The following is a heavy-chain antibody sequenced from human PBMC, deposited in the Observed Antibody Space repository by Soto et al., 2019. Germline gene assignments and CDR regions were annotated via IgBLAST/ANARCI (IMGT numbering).Heavy chain of an antibody. CDR1: GYSFTDYH. D-gene: IGHD2-8*01. V-gene: IGHV1-2*04. CDR3: ARGDSTDCSNGVCSFFYNHDMDV. J-gene: IGHJ6*02. Sequence: RASVKVSCKASGYSFTDYHIHWARQAPGQGLEWLGRINPKSGGTSTAQKFQGWVTMTTDTSISTASMELTRLTSDDTAIYYCARGDSTDCSNGVCSFFYNHDMDVWGQGTTVTVS. CDR2: INPKSGGT.